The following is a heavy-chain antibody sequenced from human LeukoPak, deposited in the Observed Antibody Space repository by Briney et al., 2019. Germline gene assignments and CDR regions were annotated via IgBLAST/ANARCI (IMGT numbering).Heavy chain of an antibody. CDR1: GFTFSSYE. J-gene: IGHJ4*02. CDR2: ISSSGSTI. D-gene: IGHD5-12*01. V-gene: IGHV3-48*03. Sequence: GGSLRLSCAASGFTFSSYEMNWVRQAPGKGLEWVSYISSSGSTIYYADSVKGRFTISRDNAKNTLYLQMNSLRAEDTAVYYCAWSHSGYEPQFDYWGQGTLVTVSS. CDR3: AWSHSGYEPQFDY.